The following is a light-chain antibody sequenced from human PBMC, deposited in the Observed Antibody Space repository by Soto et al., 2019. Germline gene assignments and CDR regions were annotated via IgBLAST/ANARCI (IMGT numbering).Light chain of an antibody. CDR1: SSDIGNYNY. CDR3: SSYAGSSTVV. Sequence: QSVLTQPASVSGSPGQSITISCTGTSSDIGNYNYVSWYRQHPGKAPKLMIYEVSNRPSGVATRFSGSKSGNTASLTISGLQAEDEADYYCSSYAGSSTVVFGGGTKLTVL. V-gene: IGLV2-14*01. CDR2: EVS. J-gene: IGLJ2*01.